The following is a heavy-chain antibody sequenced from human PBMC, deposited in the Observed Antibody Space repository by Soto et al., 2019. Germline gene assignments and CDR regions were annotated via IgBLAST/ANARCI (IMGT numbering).Heavy chain of an antibody. Sequence: EVQLVESGGGLVKPGGSLRLSCVDSGFTFSSYSMNWVRQAPGKGLEWVSSLASSSSPIFYADSLKGRFTISRDNAKNSLYLQMNSLRVEDTAVYYCVRGGRGYTRDAVFDFWGQGTMVTVSS. CDR1: GFTFSSYS. J-gene: IGHJ3*01. D-gene: IGHD2-2*02. V-gene: IGHV3-21*06. CDR2: LASSSSPI. CDR3: VRGGRGYTRDAVFDF.